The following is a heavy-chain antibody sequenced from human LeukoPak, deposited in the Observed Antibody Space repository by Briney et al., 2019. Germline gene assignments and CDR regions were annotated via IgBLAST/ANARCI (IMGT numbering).Heavy chain of an antibody. J-gene: IGHJ4*02. CDR3: ARRTGVHFDY. D-gene: IGHD7-27*01. V-gene: IGHV4-31*03. CDR1: GGPISSGGYY. CDR2: IYYCGST. Sequence: SETLSLTCTVSGGPISSGGYYWRWIRQHPGKGLEWIGYIYYCGSTYYNPALKSRVTIPVDTSKNPFSLKLNSVTAADTDVYYCARRTGVHFDYWGQGTLVTVSS.